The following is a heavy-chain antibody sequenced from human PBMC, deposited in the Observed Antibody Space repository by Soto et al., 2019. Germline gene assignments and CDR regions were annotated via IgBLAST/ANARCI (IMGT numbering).Heavy chain of an antibody. CDR2: ISGSGATT. CDR3: ANQGYYGSGRYARGEFEY. Sequence: EVQLLESGGGLVQPGGSLRLSCAASGFTFGNYAMSWVRQAPGKGLQWVSAISGSGATTHYADSVKGRFTISSDNSKNALYLQMDSLGAEDAAVYSCANQGYYGSGRYARGEFEYWGQGTLVTVSA. V-gene: IGHV3-23*01. CDR1: GFTFGNYA. D-gene: IGHD3-10*01. J-gene: IGHJ4*02.